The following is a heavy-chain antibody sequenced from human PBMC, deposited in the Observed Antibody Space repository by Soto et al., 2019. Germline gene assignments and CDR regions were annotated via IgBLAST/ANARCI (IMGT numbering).Heavy chain of an antibody. CDR3: ARKGVATTVFDY. Sequence: SETLSLTCAVSGYSISSGYYWGWIRQPPGKRLEWIGSIYYSGSTYYNPSLESRVTISVDTSKNHFSLKLSSVTAADTAVYYCARKGVATTVFDYWGQGTLVTVS. D-gene: IGHD5-12*01. J-gene: IGHJ4*02. V-gene: IGHV4-38-2*01. CDR2: IYYSGST. CDR1: GYSISSGYY.